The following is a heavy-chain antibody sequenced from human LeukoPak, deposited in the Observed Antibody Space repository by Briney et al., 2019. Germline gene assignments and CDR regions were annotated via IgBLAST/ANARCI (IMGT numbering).Heavy chain of an antibody. J-gene: IGHJ4*02. Sequence: PGGSLRLSCAASTSTFSTYVMSWARQAPGKGLEWVSVINSGFRTSSASSVKGRFTISRDNSKNTLFLHMNSLRGEDTAVYYCATGEDRSIYDRFDYWGQGTLVTVSS. CDR1: TSTFSTYV. CDR2: INSGFRT. V-gene: IGHV3-23*01. D-gene: IGHD7-27*01. CDR3: ATGEDRSIYDRFDY.